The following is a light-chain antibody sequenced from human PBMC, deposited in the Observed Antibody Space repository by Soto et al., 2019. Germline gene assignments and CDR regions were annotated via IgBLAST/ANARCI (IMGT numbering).Light chain of an antibody. V-gene: IGKV3-20*01. CDR2: GAS. CDR3: QQYGSSFRT. J-gene: IGKJ1*01. CDR1: QSVTNSY. Sequence: EIVLTQSPGTLSLSPGERATLSCRASQSVTNSYLAWYQQRPGQAPRLLIYGASSMATGIPDRFSGSGSGTDFTLTISRLEPEDFAVYYCQQYGSSFRTFGQGTKVEIK.